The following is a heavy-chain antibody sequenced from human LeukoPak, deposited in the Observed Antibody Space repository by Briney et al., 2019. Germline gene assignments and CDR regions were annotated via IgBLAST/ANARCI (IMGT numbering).Heavy chain of an antibody. CDR1: GYTFTSYA. D-gene: IGHD3-10*01. CDR3: ARALLLWFGELLSPPGP. Sequence: GASVKVSCKASGYTFTSYAMHWVRQAPGQGLEWMGRINPNSGGTNYAQKFQGRVTMTRDTSISTAYMELSRLRSDDTAVYYCARALLLWFGELLSPPGPWGQGTLVTVSS. J-gene: IGHJ5*02. V-gene: IGHV1-2*06. CDR2: INPNSGGT.